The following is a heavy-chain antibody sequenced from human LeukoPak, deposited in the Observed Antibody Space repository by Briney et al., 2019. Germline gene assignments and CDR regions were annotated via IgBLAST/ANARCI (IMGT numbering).Heavy chain of an antibody. Sequence: GSLRLSCAASGFTFSNYWMSWVRQAPGKGLERVANIKEDGSEKYYVDSVKGRFTISRDNAKNSLYLQLNSLRAEDTAVYYCASQFWWAAVTGTALDCWGQGTLVTVSS. V-gene: IGHV3-7*05. CDR3: ASQFWWAAVTGTALDC. D-gene: IGHD6-19*01. CDR1: GFTFSNYW. J-gene: IGHJ4*02. CDR2: IKEDGSEK.